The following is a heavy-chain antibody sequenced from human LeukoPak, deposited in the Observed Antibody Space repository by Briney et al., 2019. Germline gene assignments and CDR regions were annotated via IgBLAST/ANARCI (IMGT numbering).Heavy chain of an antibody. CDR1: GGSISNYY. Sequence: SETLFLTCTVSGGSISNYYWSWIRQPAGKGLEWIGRIYTSGTTHCNPSLKSRVTISVDTSKKQFSLKLSSVTAADTAFYYCARYIVSYPHDAFDIWGQGTMVTVSS. J-gene: IGHJ3*02. D-gene: IGHD1-26*01. CDR2: IYTSGTT. V-gene: IGHV4-4*07. CDR3: ARYIVSYPHDAFDI.